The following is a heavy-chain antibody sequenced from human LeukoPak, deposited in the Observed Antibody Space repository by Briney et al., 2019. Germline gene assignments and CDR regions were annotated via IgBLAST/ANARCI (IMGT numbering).Heavy chain of an antibody. D-gene: IGHD3-22*01. CDR1: GFTFSSYA. CDR3: ARAAGSRYYDSSGYYSHFDY. Sequence: GGSLRLSCAASGFTFSSYAMHWVRQAPGKGLEWVAVISYDGSNKYYADSVKGRFTISRDNSKNTLYLQMNSLRAEDTAVYYCARAAGSRYYDSSGYYSHFDYWGQGTLITVSS. V-gene: IGHV3-30*04. CDR2: ISYDGSNK. J-gene: IGHJ4*02.